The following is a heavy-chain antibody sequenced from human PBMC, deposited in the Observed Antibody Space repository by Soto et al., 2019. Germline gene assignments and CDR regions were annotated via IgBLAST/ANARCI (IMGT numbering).Heavy chain of an antibody. D-gene: IGHD2-8*01. Sequence: ASVKVSCKASGYSLTDYHIHWVRQAPGQGLEWLGRINPKSGGTSTAQKFQGWVTMTTDTSISTASMELTRLTSDDTAIYYCARGDSTDCSNGVCSFFYNHDMDVWGQGTTVTVS. V-gene: IGHV1-2*04. CDR3: ARGDSTDCSNGVCSFFYNHDMDV. J-gene: IGHJ6*02. CDR1: GYSLTDYH. CDR2: INPKSGGT.